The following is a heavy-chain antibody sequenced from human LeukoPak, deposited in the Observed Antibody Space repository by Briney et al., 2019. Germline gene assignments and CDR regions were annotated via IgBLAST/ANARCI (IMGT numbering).Heavy chain of an antibody. Sequence: GRSLRLSCAASGFTFSSYWMSWVRQAPGKGLEWVANIKQDGSEKYYVDSVKGRYTISRDNAKTSLYLQMNSLRVEDTAVYYCARGWWELLRDYWGQGTLVTVSS. CDR2: IKQDGSEK. CDR1: GFTFSSYW. V-gene: IGHV3-7*01. D-gene: IGHD1-26*01. CDR3: ARGWWELLRDY. J-gene: IGHJ4*02.